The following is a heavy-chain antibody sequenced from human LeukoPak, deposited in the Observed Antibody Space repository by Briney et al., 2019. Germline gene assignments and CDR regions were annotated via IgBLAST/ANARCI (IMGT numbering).Heavy chain of an antibody. CDR1: GYSFTNYW. J-gene: IGHJ4*02. D-gene: IGHD3-22*01. CDR3: ARRRYYDSSGYYRYFDY. Sequence: GESLKISCKCSGYSFTNYWIGWVRQMPGKGLEWMGIIYPGDSDTRYSPSFQGQVTISADKSISTAYLQWSSLQASDTAMYYCARRRYYDSSGYYRYFDYWGQGTLVTVSS. V-gene: IGHV5-51*01. CDR2: IYPGDSDT.